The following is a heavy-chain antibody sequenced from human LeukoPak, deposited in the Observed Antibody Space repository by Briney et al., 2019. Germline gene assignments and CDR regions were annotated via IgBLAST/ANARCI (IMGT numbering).Heavy chain of an antibody. CDR3: ARDHSSSWYFDY. D-gene: IGHD6-13*01. J-gene: IGHJ4*02. V-gene: IGHV3-33*01. Sequence: GRSLRLSCAASGFTFSSYGMPWVRQAPGKGLEWVAVIWYDGSNKYYAGSVKGRFTISRDNSKNTLYLQMNSLRAEDTAVYYCARDHSSSWYFDYWGQGTLVTVSS. CDR1: GFTFSSYG. CDR2: IWYDGSNK.